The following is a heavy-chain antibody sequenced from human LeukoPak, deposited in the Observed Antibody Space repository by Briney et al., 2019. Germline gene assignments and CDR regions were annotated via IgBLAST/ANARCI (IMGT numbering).Heavy chain of an antibody. V-gene: IGHV1-2*02. J-gene: IGHJ6*03. Sequence: WASVKVSCKASGYTFTGYYMHWVRQAPGQGLEWMGWINPNSGGTNYAQKFQGRVTMTRDTSISTAYMELWSLRSDDTAVYYCARSRFGELSGTYYYYYMDVWGKGTTVTVSS. CDR2: INPNSGGT. D-gene: IGHD3-10*01. CDR1: GYTFTGYY. CDR3: ARSRFGELSGTYYYYYMDV.